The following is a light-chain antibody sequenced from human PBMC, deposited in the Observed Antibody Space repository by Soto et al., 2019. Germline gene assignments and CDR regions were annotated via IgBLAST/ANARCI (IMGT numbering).Light chain of an antibody. V-gene: IGLV2-8*01. CDR2: EVS. J-gene: IGLJ2*01. CDR3: NSYAGDSKLV. CDR1: SSDVGGYNY. Sequence: QSALTQPPSASGSPGQSVTISCTGTSSDVGGYNYVSWYQQHPGKAPKLVIYEVSKRPSGVPDRFSGSKSGNTASLTVSGLQAEDEADYYCNSYAGDSKLVFGGGTKL.